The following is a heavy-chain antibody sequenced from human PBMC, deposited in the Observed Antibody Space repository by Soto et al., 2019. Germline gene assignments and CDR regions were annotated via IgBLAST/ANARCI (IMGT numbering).Heavy chain of an antibody. D-gene: IGHD3-22*01. Sequence: PSETLSLTCAVSGYSITTGYYWGWVRRPPGKGLEWIGSVYHSGRTSYNPSLESRVTISVDTSKNQFSLRLSSVTAADTAVYYCARGVNYYDSSGFYPRDYWGQGILVPVSS. CDR3: ARGVNYYDSSGFYPRDY. J-gene: IGHJ4*02. CDR2: VYHSGRT. CDR1: GYSITTGYY. V-gene: IGHV4-38-2*01.